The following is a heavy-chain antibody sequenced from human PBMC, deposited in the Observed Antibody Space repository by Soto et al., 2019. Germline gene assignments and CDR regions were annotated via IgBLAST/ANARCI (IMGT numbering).Heavy chain of an antibody. CDR1: GFTFSSYS. CDR2: ISYDGSNK. J-gene: IGHJ6*02. Sequence: QVQLVESGGGVVQPGRSLRLSCAASGFTFSSYSMHWVRQAPGKGLEWGAGISYDGSNKYYADSVQGRFTISRDNSKNTLYLQMNSLRAEDTSLDYCAKVLGQFSGHYYNCMDVWGQGTTVTVSS. D-gene: IGHD3-16*01. V-gene: IGHV3-30*18. CDR3: AKVLGQFSGHYYNCMDV.